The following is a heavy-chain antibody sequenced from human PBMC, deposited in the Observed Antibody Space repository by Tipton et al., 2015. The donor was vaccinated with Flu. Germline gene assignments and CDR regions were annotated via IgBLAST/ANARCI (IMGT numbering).Heavy chain of an antibody. CDR1: GGSISSYY. CDR2: VYTSGST. Sequence: TLSLTCTVSGGSISSYYWNWIRQPAGKRLEWIGRVYTSGSTDYNPSLKSRVTMSIDTSKNQFSLKLSSVTAADTAVYYCASVKKGHYFDFWGQGNPVTVSS. J-gene: IGHJ4*02. V-gene: IGHV4-4*07. CDR3: ASVKKGHYFDF.